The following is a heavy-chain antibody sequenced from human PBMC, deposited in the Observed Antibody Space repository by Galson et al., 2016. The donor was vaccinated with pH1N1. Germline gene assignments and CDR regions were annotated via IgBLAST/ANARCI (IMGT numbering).Heavy chain of an antibody. D-gene: IGHD7-27*01. V-gene: IGHV4-31*11. CDR2: ISHSGST. J-gene: IGHJ6*02. Sequence: TLSLTCAVSGDAISSGVYYWSWIRQHPGKGLEWIGDISHSGSTYHNPSLKSRLTLSVDTSKNQFSLKLNSVTAADTAVYYCARANREKLGTDSRDYHSMDVWGQGTTVTVSS. CDR3: ARANREKLGTDSRDYHSMDV. CDR1: GDAISSGVYY.